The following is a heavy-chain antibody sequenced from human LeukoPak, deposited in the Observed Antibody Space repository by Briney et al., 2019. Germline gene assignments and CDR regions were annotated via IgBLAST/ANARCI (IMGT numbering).Heavy chain of an antibody. CDR2: IFDSGTT. CDR3: ARDPTNTSGRYAYFDY. D-gene: IGHD6-19*01. CDR1: GDSISSYY. J-gene: IGHJ4*02. Sequence: SETLSLTCTVSGDSISSYYWSWIRQPSGKGLEWIGNIFDSGTTNYNPSLKSRVTISLDTSKNQFSLKLSSVTAADTAVYYCARDPTNTSGRYAYFDYWGQGTLVTVSS. V-gene: IGHV4-4*08.